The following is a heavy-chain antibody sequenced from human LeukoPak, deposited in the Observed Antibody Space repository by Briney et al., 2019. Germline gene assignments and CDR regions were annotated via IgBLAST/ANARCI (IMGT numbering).Heavy chain of an antibody. D-gene: IGHD6-13*01. CDR1: GFTFSSYG. J-gene: IGHJ4*02. Sequence: GGSLRLSCAASGFTFSSYGMHWVRQAAGKGLEWVALIWYDGSDKYYADSVKGRFTISRDNSKNTLYLQLDSLRAEDTAVYYCARPHSSSWSPLHYWGQGTLVTVSS. CDR2: IWYDGSDK. V-gene: IGHV3-33*01. CDR3: ARPHSSSWSPLHY.